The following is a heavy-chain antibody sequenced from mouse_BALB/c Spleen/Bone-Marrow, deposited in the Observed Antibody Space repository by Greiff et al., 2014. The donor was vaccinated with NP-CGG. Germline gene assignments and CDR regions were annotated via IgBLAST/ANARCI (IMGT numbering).Heavy chain of an antibody. CDR3: ARWGKGYFDV. D-gene: IGHD1-3*01. CDR2: INPGNGRT. J-gene: IGHJ1*01. V-gene: IGHV1S81*02. Sequence: QVQLQQPGAELVKPGASVKLSCKASGYNFISYWIHWVKQRPGQGLEWIGEINPGNGRTNYNEKFKNKATLTIDKSSSTAYMQLSRLTSEDSAVYYCARWGKGYFDVWGAGTTVTASS. CDR1: GYNFISYW.